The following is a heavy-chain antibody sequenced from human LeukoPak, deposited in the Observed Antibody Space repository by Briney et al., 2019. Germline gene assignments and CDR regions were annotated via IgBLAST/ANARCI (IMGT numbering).Heavy chain of an antibody. J-gene: IGHJ6*03. V-gene: IGHV4-61*02. Sequence: SETLSLTCTVSGGSISSGSYYWSWIRQPAGKGLEWIGRIYTSGSTNYNPSLKSRVTISVDTSKNQFSLKLSSVTAADTAVYYCARGRYYYGSGSYYSLNRYYYYYMDVWGKGTTVTISS. CDR3: ARGRYYYGSGSYYSLNRYYYYYMDV. CDR2: IYTSGST. CDR1: GGSISSGSYY. D-gene: IGHD3-10*01.